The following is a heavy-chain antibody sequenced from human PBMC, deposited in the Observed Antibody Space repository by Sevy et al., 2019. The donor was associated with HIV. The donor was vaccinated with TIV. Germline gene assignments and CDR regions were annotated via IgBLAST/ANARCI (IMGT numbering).Heavy chain of an antibody. CDR2: IKQEGSEI. J-gene: IGHJ4*02. CDR3: ARDSAMTKDS. D-gene: IGHD4-17*01. Sequence: GGSLRLSCAASGFIFSGYWMSWVRQAPGRGLEWVANIKQEGSEIYYGDSVKGRFTISRDNAKNSLYLQMNSLRVEDTGVDYCARDSAMTKDSWGQGTLVTVSS. CDR1: GFIFSGYW. V-gene: IGHV3-7*01.